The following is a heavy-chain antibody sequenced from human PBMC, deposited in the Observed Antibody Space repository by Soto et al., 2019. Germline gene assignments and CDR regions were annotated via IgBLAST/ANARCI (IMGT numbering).Heavy chain of an antibody. Sequence: SETLSLTCAVYGGSFSGYYWSWIRRPPGKGLEWIGEINHSGSTNYNPSLKSRVTISVDTSKNQFSLKLSSVTAADTAVYYCARGDSSGYYLNYFDYWGQGTLVTVSS. V-gene: IGHV4-34*01. CDR2: INHSGST. J-gene: IGHJ4*02. CDR1: GGSFSGYY. D-gene: IGHD3-22*01. CDR3: ARGDSSGYYLNYFDY.